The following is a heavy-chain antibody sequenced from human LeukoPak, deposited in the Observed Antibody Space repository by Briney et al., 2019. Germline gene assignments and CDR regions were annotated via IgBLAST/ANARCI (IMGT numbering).Heavy chain of an antibody. CDR3: ARYYGGNSNFDY. J-gene: IGHJ4*02. V-gene: IGHV4-30-4*01. CDR2: ISYSGST. Sequence: SETLSLTCTVSGGSISSGDYYWSWVRQPPGKGLEWIGYISYSGSTYYNPSLKSRVTISIDTSKSQFSLKLSSVTAADTAVYYCARYYGGNSNFDYWGQGTLVTVSS. D-gene: IGHD4-23*01. CDR1: GGSISSGDYY.